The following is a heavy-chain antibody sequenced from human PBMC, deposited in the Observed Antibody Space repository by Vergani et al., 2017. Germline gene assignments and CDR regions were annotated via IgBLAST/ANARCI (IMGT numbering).Heavy chain of an antibody. V-gene: IGHV4-34*01. CDR1: GGSFSGYY. Sequence: QVQLQQWGAGLLKPSETLSLTCAVYGGSFSGYYWSWIRQPPGKGLEWVGEIKHSGSTNYKPSLKSRVTISVDTSKNQFSLKLGSVTAADTAVYYCARVKEIFGPWGQGTLVTVSS. CDR3: ARVKEIFGP. D-gene: IGHD3-3*01. CDR2: IKHSGST. J-gene: IGHJ5*02.